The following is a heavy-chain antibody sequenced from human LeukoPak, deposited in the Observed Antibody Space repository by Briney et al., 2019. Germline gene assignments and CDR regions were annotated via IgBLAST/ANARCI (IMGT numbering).Heavy chain of an antibody. CDR2: INHSGST. Sequence: SETLSLTCAVYGGSFSGYYWSWIRQPPGKGLEWIGEINHSGSTNYNPSLKGRVTISVDTSKNQFSLRLSSVTAADTAVYYCARGTVTTDFDYWGQGTLVTVSS. CDR1: GGSFSGYY. CDR3: ARGTVTTDFDY. D-gene: IGHD4-17*01. J-gene: IGHJ4*02. V-gene: IGHV4-34*01.